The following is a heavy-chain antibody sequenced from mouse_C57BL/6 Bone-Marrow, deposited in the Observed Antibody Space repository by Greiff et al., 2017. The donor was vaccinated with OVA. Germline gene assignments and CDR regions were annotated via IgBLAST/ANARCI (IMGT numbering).Heavy chain of an antibody. CDR3: TRPRFRAWFAY. J-gene: IGHJ3*01. Sequence: EVQGVESGGGLVQPGGSMKLSCAASGFTFSDAWMDWVRQSPEKGLEWVAEIRNKANNHATYYAESVKGRFTISRDDSKSSVYLQMNSLRAEDTGIYYCTRPRFRAWFAYWGQGTLVTVSA. CDR1: GFTFSDAW. V-gene: IGHV6-6*01. CDR2: IRNKANNHAT.